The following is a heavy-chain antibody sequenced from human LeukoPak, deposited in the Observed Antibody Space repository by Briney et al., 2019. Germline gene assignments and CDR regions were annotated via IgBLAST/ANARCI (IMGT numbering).Heavy chain of an antibody. CDR1: GFTFSSYG. J-gene: IGHJ4*02. V-gene: IGHV3-23*01. CDR2: ISGSGGST. D-gene: IGHD6-13*01. Sequence: GGTLRLSCAASGFTFSSYGMSWVRQAPGKGLEWVSAISGSGGSTYYADSVKGRFTISRDNSKNTLYLQMNSLRAEDTAVYYCARDGTSSRVIAAAGVSYWGQGTLVTVSS. CDR3: ARDGTSSRVIAAAGVSY.